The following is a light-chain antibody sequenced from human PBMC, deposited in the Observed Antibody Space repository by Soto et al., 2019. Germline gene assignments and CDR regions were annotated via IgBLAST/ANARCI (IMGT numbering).Light chain of an antibody. CDR3: QQYGSSPFT. CDR1: QSVSSK. CDR2: GAS. V-gene: IGKV3-15*01. J-gene: IGKJ3*01. Sequence: EIVMTQSPATLSVSPGEGATLSCRASQSVSSKLAWYQQKPGQAPRLLIYGASTRATGIPARFSGSGSGTDFTLIISSLAPEDFAVYYCQQYGSSPFTFGPGTAVDIK.